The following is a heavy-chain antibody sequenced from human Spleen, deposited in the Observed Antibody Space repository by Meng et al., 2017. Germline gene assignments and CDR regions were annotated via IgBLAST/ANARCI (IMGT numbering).Heavy chain of an antibody. D-gene: IGHD3-22*01. J-gene: IGHJ5*02. CDR2: IYDSGST. CDR1: GGSVSSGSYY. Sequence: QVQLEESGPGLVRPSETLALACTVSGGSVSSGSYYWRLIRPPPGKGLEWIGYIYDSGSTNYNPSLKSRVTISVDTSKNQFSLKLSSVTAADTAVYYCARDDSSGYYSSWGQGTLVTVSS. CDR3: ARDDSSGYYSS. V-gene: IGHV4-61*01.